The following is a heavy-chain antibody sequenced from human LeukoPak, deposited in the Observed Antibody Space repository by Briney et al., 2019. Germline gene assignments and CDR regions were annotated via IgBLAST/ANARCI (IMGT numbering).Heavy chain of an antibody. J-gene: IGHJ4*02. Sequence: SETLSLTCTVSDGSISSYYWSWIRQPPGKGLEWIGYIYYSGSTNYNPSLKSRVTISVDTSKNQFSLKLSSVTAADTAVYNCARGQMATIQYFDYWGQGTLVTVSS. CDR2: IYYSGST. D-gene: IGHD5-24*01. V-gene: IGHV4-59*01. CDR3: ARGQMATIQYFDY. CDR1: DGSISSYY.